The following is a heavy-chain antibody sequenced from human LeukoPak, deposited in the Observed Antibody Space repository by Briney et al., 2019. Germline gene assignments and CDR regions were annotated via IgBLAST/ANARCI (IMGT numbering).Heavy chain of an antibody. CDR2: IIPIFGTA. J-gene: IGHJ5*02. V-gene: IGHV1-69*13. CDR3: ARKHYGSGSFNWFDP. D-gene: IGHD3-10*01. Sequence: SVKVSCKASGGTFSSYAISWVRQAPGQGLAWMGGIIPIFGTANYAQKFQGRVTITADESTSTAYMELSSLGSEDTAVYYCARKHYGSGSFNWFDPWGQGTLVTVSS. CDR1: GGTFSSYA.